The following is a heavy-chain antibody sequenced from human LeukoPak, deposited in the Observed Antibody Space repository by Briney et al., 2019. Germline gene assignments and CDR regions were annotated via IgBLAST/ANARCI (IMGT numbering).Heavy chain of an antibody. CDR3: AKGSGYSSGWYTFDY. D-gene: IGHD6-19*01. CDR1: GFTVSSSY. J-gene: IGHJ4*02. V-gene: IGHV3-53*01. Sequence: GGSLRLSCAASGFTVSSSYMSWVRQTPGKGLEWVSVIHSGGKTYYADSVKGRFTISRDNSKNTLYLQMNSLRAEDTAVYYCAKGSGYSSGWYTFDYWGQGTLVTVSS. CDR2: IHSGGKT.